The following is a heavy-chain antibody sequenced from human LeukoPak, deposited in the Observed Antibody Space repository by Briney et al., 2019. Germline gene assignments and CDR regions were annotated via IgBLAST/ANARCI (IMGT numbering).Heavy chain of an antibody. CDR1: GFTFSSYP. V-gene: IGHV3-48*04. Sequence: GGSLRLSCAASGFTFSSYPLNWVRQAPGKGLEWVSYISRSGSTTYYADSVKGRFTISRDNAKNSLYLQMNNLRAEDTAVYYCAGEWELRGGYYYGLDVWGQGTTVTVSS. CDR3: AGEWELRGGYYYGLDV. D-gene: IGHD1-26*01. CDR2: ISRSGSTT. J-gene: IGHJ6*02.